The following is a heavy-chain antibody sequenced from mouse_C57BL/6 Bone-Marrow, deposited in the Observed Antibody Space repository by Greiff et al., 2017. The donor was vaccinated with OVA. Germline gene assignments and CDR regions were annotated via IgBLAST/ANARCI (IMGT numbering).Heavy chain of an antibody. D-gene: IGHD2-3*01. J-gene: IGHJ4*01. CDR2: ISSGSSTI. CDR3: ARRDGYPYAMDY. Sequence: DVHLVESGGGLVKPGGSLKLSCAASGFTFSDYGMHWVRQAPEKGLEWVAYISSGSSTIYYADTVKGRFTISRDNAKNTLFLQMTSLRSEDTAMYYCARRDGYPYAMDYWGQGTSVTVSS. CDR1: GFTFSDYG. V-gene: IGHV5-17*01.